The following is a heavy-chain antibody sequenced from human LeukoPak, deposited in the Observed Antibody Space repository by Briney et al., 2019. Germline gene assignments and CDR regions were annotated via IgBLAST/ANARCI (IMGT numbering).Heavy chain of an antibody. Sequence: SETLSLTCTVSGGSISSYYWSWIRQPPGKGLEWIGYIYYSGSTNYNPSLKSRVTMSVDTSKNQFSLKLSSVTAADTAVYYCAREKQQLETYYYYYMDVWGKGTTVTISS. V-gene: IGHV4-59*12. J-gene: IGHJ6*03. CDR1: GGSISSYY. CDR2: IYYSGST. D-gene: IGHD6-13*01. CDR3: AREKQQLETYYYYYMDV.